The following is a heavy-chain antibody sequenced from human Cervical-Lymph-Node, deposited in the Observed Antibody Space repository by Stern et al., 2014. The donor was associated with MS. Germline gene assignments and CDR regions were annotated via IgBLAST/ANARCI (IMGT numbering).Heavy chain of an antibody. CDR1: GYTFTSYA. Sequence: QVQLVQSGAEVMKPGASVKVSCKASGYTFTSYAISWVRQAPGQGLEWMGLITAVSCNTNEAQKLQGRVTMTADTSTSTSYMELRSLRSDDTAVYYWARGLLDSENAFDIWGQGTMVTVSS. J-gene: IGHJ3*02. D-gene: IGHD1-26*01. V-gene: IGHV1-18*01. CDR2: ITAVSCNT. CDR3: ARGLLDSENAFDI.